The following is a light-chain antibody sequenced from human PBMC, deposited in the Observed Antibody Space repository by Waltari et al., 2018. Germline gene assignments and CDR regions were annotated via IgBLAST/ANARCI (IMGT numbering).Light chain of an antibody. CDR1: QSVSNY. CDR2: AAS. Sequence: DIQMTQSPSSLSASVGDRVTITCRASQSVSNYFNWYQQKSGKAPKLLIYAASSLLSGVPARFSGSGSGTDFTLTISSLQPEDFATYYCQQSYTTPRTFGQGTKVEIK. CDR3: QQSYTTPRT. J-gene: IGKJ1*01. V-gene: IGKV1-39*01.